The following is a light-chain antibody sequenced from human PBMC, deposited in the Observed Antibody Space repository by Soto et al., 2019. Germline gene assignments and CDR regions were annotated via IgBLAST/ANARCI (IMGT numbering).Light chain of an antibody. Sequence: DIQMTQSPSFLSASVGDRVTITCRASQSIISYLNWYQQKPGKAPKLLIYAASSLQSGVPSRFSGSGSGTDFTLTISSLQPEDFATYYCQQSYSTPRTFGQGTKVDIK. J-gene: IGKJ1*01. CDR1: QSIISY. V-gene: IGKV1-39*01. CDR2: AAS. CDR3: QQSYSTPRT.